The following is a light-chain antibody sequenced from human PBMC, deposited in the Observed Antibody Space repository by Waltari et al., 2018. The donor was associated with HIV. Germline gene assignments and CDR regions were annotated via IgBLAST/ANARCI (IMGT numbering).Light chain of an antibody. V-gene: IGKV4-1*01. CDR2: WAS. CDR3: QQYYSAPRT. Sequence: DIVMTQSPDSLAVSLGARATINCKSSPSVLYSSNNKNYLAWYQQKPGQPPKLLIYWASTRESGVPDRFSGSGSGTDFTLTISSLQAEDVAVYYCQQYYSAPRTFGGGTKVEIK. CDR1: PSVLYSSNNKNY. J-gene: IGKJ4*01.